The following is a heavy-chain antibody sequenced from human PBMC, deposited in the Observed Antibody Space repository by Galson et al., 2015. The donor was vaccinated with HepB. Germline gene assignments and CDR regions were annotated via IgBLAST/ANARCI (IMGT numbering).Heavy chain of an antibody. CDR3: SSTNGSRLGVFDI. D-gene: IGHD2-8*01. J-gene: IGHJ3*02. Sequence: SLRLSCAESGFTFSSYWMSWVRQAPGKGQEWVANIKQDGSEKYYVNSVKGRFTISRDNAKNSLYLQMNSLRAEDTAVYYCSSTNGSRLGVFDIWGQATMVTVSS. CDR1: GFTFSSYW. V-gene: IGHV3-7*02. CDR2: IKQDGSEK.